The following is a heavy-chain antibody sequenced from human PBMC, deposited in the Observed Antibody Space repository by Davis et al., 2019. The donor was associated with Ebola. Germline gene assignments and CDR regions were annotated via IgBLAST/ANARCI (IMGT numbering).Heavy chain of an antibody. CDR2: IKNDGSTK. CDR1: GFTFSNYW. D-gene: IGHD1-26*01. J-gene: IGHJ4*02. V-gene: IGHV3-74*01. Sequence: GESLKISCVVSGFTFSNYWMHWVRQAPGKGLVWVSRIKNDGSTKSYADSVKGRITISRDNAKNTLYLQMDSLRAEDTAVYYCARDGEHYSDLDYWGQGTLVTVSS. CDR3: ARDGEHYSDLDY.